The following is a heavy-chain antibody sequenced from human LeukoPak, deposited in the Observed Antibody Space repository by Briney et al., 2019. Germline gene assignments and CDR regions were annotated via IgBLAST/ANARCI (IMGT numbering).Heavy chain of an antibody. CDR3: ARRGSYYDILTGYSYYFDY. J-gene: IGHJ4*02. CDR1: GGSFRGYY. Sequence: SETLSLTCAVYGGSFRGYYWSWIRQPPGKGLEWIGEINHSGSTNYNPSLKSRVTISVDTSKNQFSLKLSSVTAADTAVYYCARRGSYYDILTGYSYYFDYWGQGTLVTVSS. D-gene: IGHD3-9*01. CDR2: INHSGST. V-gene: IGHV4-34*01.